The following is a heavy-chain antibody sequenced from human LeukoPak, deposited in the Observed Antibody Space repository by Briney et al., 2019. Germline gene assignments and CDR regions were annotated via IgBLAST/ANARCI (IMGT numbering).Heavy chain of an antibody. Sequence: PSETLSLTCSVPGGSFSSHFWSWIRQPPGKGLEWIGYMLDSENTKDNAYFQSRLSLSADTSKNQFSLRLTSVAAADTAVYYCATIKRGNIFGYFDFWGQGILVTVSP. V-gene: IGHV4-59*11. CDR1: GGSFSSHF. D-gene: IGHD5-18*01. CDR2: MLDSENT. J-gene: IGHJ4*02. CDR3: ATIKRGNIFGYFDF.